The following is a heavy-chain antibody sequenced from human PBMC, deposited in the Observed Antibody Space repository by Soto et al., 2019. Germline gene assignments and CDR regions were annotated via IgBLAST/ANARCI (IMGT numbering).Heavy chain of an antibody. J-gene: IGHJ4*02. CDR1: GFTFSSYG. CDR2: IWYDGSNK. D-gene: IGHD3-10*01. V-gene: IGHV3-33*01. Sequence: QVQLVESGGGVVQPGRSLRLSCAASGFTFSSYGMHWVRQAPGKGLEWVAVIWYDGSNKYYADSVKGRFTISRDNSKNTLYLQMNSLRAEDTAVYYCARGGRSFIWFGEWATFDYWGQETLVTVSS. CDR3: ARGGRSFIWFGEWATFDY.